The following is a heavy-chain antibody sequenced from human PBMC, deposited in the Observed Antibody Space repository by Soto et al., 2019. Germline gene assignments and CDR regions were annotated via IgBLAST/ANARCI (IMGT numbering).Heavy chain of an antibody. CDR3: ASDLLAALEEGQGY. D-gene: IGHD6-13*01. J-gene: IGHJ4*02. CDR1: GFTFSSYW. CDR2: IKQDGSEK. Sequence: GGSLRLSCAASGFTFSSYWMSWVRQAPGKGLEWVANIKQDGSEKYYVDSVKGRFTISRDNAKNSLYLQMNSLRAEDTAVYYCASDLLAALEEGQGYWGQGTLVTVSS. V-gene: IGHV3-7*05.